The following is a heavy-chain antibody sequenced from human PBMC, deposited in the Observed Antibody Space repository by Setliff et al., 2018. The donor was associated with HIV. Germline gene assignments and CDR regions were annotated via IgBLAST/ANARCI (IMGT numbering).Heavy chain of an antibody. V-gene: IGHV3-53*01. CDR3: ARDDYFQH. Sequence: GGSLRLSCAASGFNVSHNYMTWVRQAPGKGLEWVYIIYSDGRTYYADSVKGRFTISRDDSKNSLYLQMNSLRAEDTAVYYCARDDYFQHWGQGTQVTVSS. CDR2: IYSDGRT. J-gene: IGHJ1*01. CDR1: GFNVSHNY.